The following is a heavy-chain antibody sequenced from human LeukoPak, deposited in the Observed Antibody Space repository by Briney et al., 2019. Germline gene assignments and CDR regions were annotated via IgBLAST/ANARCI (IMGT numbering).Heavy chain of an antibody. CDR2: INPNSGGT. Sequence: ASVKVSCKASGYTFTGYYMHWVRQARGQGLEWMGWINPNSGGTNYAQKFQDRVTMTRHTHISTAYMELNRLRSGDSAVYYCARDPDYGGNVFQHWGQGTMVTVSS. V-gene: IGHV1-2*02. CDR3: ARDPDYGGNVFQH. CDR1: GYTFTGYY. J-gene: IGHJ1*01. D-gene: IGHD4-23*01.